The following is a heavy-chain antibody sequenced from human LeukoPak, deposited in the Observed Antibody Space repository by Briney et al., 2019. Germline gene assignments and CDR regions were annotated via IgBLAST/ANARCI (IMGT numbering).Heavy chain of an antibody. CDR2: VAYDVSTK. D-gene: IGHD3-10*01. CDR1: GFILSSYG. Sequence: GGPLRLSCAACGFILSSYGMHWVRQAPGRGVEGMAFVAYDVSTKYYADSVEGRFTISRHNSKNTLYLQMNSLRTEDTALYYCAKGKGPSPMLWGLGIDYWGQGTLVTVSS. CDR3: AKGKGPSPMLWGLGIDY. J-gene: IGHJ4*02. V-gene: IGHV3-30*02.